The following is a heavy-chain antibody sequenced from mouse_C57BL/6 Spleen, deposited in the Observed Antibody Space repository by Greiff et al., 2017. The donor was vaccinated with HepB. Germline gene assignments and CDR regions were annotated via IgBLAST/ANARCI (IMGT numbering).Heavy chain of an antibody. Sequence: VQLQQSGPELVKPGASVKISCKASGYTFTDYYMNWVKQSHGKSLEWIGDINPNNGGTSYNQKFKGKATLTVDKSSSTAYMELRSLTSEDSAVYYCARSYDMDYWGQGTSVTVSS. J-gene: IGHJ4*01. V-gene: IGHV1-26*01. CDR1: GYTFTDYY. CDR2: INPNNGGT. CDR3: ARSYDMDY.